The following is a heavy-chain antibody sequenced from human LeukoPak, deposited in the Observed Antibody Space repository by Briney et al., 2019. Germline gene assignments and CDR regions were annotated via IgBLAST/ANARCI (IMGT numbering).Heavy chain of an antibody. Sequence: SVKVSCKASGGTFSSYAISWVRQAPGQGLEWMGGIIPIFGTANYAQKFQGRVTITTDESTSTADMELSSLRSEDTAVYYWARGSVTMVWGVISNWFDPWGQGTLVTVSS. CDR2: IIPIFGTA. CDR3: ARGSVTMVWGVISNWFDP. V-gene: IGHV1-69*05. D-gene: IGHD3-10*01. CDR1: GGTFSSYA. J-gene: IGHJ5*02.